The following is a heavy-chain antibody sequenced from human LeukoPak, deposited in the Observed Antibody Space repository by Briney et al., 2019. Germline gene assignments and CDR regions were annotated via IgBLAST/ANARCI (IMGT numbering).Heavy chain of an antibody. CDR3: AREVINYYDSSGYYLF. Sequence: GSSVKVSCKASGGTFSSYAISWVRQAPGQGLEWMGRIIPILGIANYAQKFQGRVTITADKSTSTAYMELSSLRSEDTAVYYCAREVINYYDSSGYYLFWGQGTLVTVSS. CDR2: IIPILGIA. J-gene: IGHJ4*02. V-gene: IGHV1-69*04. D-gene: IGHD3-22*01. CDR1: GGTFSSYA.